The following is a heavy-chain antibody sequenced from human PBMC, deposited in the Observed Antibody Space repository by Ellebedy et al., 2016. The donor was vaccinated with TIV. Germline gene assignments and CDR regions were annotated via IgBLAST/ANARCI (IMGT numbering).Heavy chain of an antibody. CDR3: ARGGSGVVVPGY. D-gene: IGHD2-2*01. J-gene: IGHJ4*02. V-gene: IGHV3-21*01. CDR1: GFNFRNYN. CDR2: ISSTSGFI. Sequence: PGGSLRLSCTASGFNFRNYNMNWVRQAPGKGLEWVSSISSTSGFIHYADSVKGRFTISRDNGKNSLFLQMNSLRAEDTAVYYCARGGSGVVVPGYWGQGTLVTVSS.